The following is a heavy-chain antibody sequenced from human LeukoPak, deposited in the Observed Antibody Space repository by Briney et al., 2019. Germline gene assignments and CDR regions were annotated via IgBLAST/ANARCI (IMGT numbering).Heavy chain of an antibody. CDR1: GFTFDDYA. Sequence: GGSLRLSCAASGFTFDDYAMHWVRQAPGKGLEWVSGMSWNSVSRGYADSVKGRFTISRDNAKNSLYLQMNSLRAEDTALYYCAKAFRFSSGWYDAFDVWGQGTMVTVSS. J-gene: IGHJ3*01. CDR2: MSWNSVSR. CDR3: AKAFRFSSGWYDAFDV. D-gene: IGHD6-19*01. V-gene: IGHV3-9*01.